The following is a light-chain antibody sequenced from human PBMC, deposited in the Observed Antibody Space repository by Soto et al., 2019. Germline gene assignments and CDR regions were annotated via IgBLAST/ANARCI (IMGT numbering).Light chain of an antibody. J-gene: IGKJ5*01. Sequence: IVLTQSPGTLSLSPGERATLSCRASQSVSSSYLAWYQQKPGQAPRLLIYGASSRATGIPDRFSGSGSRTDFTLTISSLEPEDFAVYYCQQRDNWQVTSGQGTRLEIK. CDR1: QSVSSSY. CDR2: GAS. V-gene: IGKV3D-20*02. CDR3: QQRDNWQVT.